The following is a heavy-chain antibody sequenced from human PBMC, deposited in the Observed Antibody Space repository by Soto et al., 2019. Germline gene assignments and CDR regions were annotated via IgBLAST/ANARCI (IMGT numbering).Heavy chain of an antibody. CDR1: GFTFSNYA. D-gene: IGHD6-25*01. Sequence: EVQLLESGGGLVQTGGSLRLSCAASGFTFSNYAMSWVRQAPGKGLEWVSAISGGGGTTYYAGSVKGRFTISRDNSKNTLFLQMNSLRAEDTAVYYCAKFFVETGESSGWPWSFHYWGQGTMVTVSS. CDR3: AKFFVETGESSGWPWSFHY. V-gene: IGHV3-23*01. CDR2: ISGGGGTT. J-gene: IGHJ4*02.